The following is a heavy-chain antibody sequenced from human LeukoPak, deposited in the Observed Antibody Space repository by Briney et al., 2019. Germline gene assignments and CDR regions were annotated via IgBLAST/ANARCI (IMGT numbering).Heavy chain of an antibody. D-gene: IGHD2-15*01. CDR3: ASRYDCSGGSCYYYYYMDV. Sequence: SEALSLTCAVYGGSFSNYYWTWIRQPPGKGREWIGEINHSVSTNYNPSLKSRVAISVDTSKNQFSLKLSSVTAADTAVYYCASRYDCSGGSCYYYYYMDVWGKGTTVTISS. V-gene: IGHV4-34*01. J-gene: IGHJ6*03. CDR1: GGSFSNYY. CDR2: INHSVST.